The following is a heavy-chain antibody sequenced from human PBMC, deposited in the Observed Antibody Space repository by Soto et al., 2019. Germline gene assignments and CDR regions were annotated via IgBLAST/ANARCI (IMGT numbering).Heavy chain of an antibody. J-gene: IGHJ4*02. Sequence: EVQLLNSGGGLVQPGGSLRLSCAASGFAFSTYAMSWFRQAPGKGLEWVSSISGSGDNSHYTDSVKGRFTISRDNSGTILYLQMNSLRAEDTAVYYCAKGAVAGNYYYFDYWGQGTLVTVSS. D-gene: IGHD6-19*01. CDR2: ISGSGDNS. V-gene: IGHV3-23*01. CDR3: AKGAVAGNYYYFDY. CDR1: GFAFSTYA.